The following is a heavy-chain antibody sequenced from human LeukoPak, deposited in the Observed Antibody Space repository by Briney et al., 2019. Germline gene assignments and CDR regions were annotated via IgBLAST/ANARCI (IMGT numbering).Heavy chain of an antibody. CDR3: ARRPSPGAFDI. Sequence: PSETLSLTCTVSGGSISSYYWSWIRQPPGKGLEWIGYIYHSGSTNYNPSLKSRVTISVDTSKNQFSLKLSSVTAADTAVYYCARRPSPGAFDIWGQGTMVTVSS. D-gene: IGHD3-10*01. CDR2: IYHSGST. V-gene: IGHV4-59*01. CDR1: GGSISSYY. J-gene: IGHJ3*02.